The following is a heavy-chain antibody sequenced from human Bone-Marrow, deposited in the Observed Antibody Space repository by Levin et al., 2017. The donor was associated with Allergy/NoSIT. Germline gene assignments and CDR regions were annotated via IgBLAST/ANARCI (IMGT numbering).Heavy chain of an antibody. Sequence: GGSLRLSCAASGFTFSNYAMHWVRQAPGKGLEWVAVIFYDGRNKYYADPVKGRFTISRDNSKNTLYLQMNSLRAEDTAVYYCAREGTDAFDIWGQGTMVTVSP. V-gene: IGHV3-30*04. CDR1: GFTFSNYA. CDR3: AREGTDAFDI. D-gene: IGHD3-10*01. CDR2: IFYDGRNK. J-gene: IGHJ3*02.